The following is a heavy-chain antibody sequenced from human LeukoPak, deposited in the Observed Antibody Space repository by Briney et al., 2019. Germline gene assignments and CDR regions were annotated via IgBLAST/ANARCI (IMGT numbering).Heavy chain of an antibody. CDR3: ARGYSGYDGGSFDY. Sequence: ASVEVSCKASGGTFSSYAVSWVRQAPGQGLEWMGGIIPIFGTANYAQKFQGRVTITTDESTSTAYMELSSLRSEDTAVYYCARGYSGYDGGSFDYWGQGTLVTVSS. J-gene: IGHJ4*02. CDR2: IIPIFGTA. D-gene: IGHD5-12*01. CDR1: GGTFSSYA. V-gene: IGHV1-69*05.